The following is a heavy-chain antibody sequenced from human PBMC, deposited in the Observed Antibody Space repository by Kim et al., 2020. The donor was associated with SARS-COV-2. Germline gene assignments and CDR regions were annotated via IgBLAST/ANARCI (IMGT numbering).Heavy chain of an antibody. CDR3: AAHIVATNFDY. V-gene: IGHV1-58*01. CDR2: IVVGSGNT. D-gene: IGHD5-12*01. CDR1: GFTFTSSA. J-gene: IGHJ4*02. Sequence: SVKVSCKASGFTFTSSAVQWVRQARGQRLEWIGWIVVGSGNTNYAQKFQERVTITRDMSTTTAYMELSSLRSEDTAVYYCAAHIVATNFDYWGQGTLVTVSS.